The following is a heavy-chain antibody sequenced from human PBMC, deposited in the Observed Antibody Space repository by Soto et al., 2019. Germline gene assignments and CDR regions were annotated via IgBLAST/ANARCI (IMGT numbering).Heavy chain of an antibody. V-gene: IGHV4-39*01. J-gene: IGHJ4*02. CDR2: IYSSGSR. CDR3: ARPRQGVLITSLCEY. Sequence: QLQLRESGPGLVKPSETLSLTCTVSGDSLSSSRHYWGWIRQPPGKGLEWIGSIYSSGSRYYNPSLKSRVTISVDTSKNPLSLQVNSVPSADTAVYYCARPRQGVLITSLCEYWCQGSLVTVSS. CDR1: GDSLSSSRHY. D-gene: IGHD3-16*01.